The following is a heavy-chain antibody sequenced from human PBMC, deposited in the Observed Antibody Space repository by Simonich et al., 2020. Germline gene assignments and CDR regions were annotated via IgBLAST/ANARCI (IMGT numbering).Heavy chain of an antibody. J-gene: IGHJ4*02. V-gene: IGHV3-30*07. Sequence: QVQLVESGGGVVQPGRSLRLSCAASGFTFSSSAMHWVRQAPGKGLEWVAGISYYGNNKYYADSVKGRFTISRDKSKNTLYLQMNSLRAEDTAVYYCARDGERYCGGDCYSYFDYWGQGTLVTVSS. CDR2: ISYYGNNK. D-gene: IGHD2-21*02. CDR1: GFTFSSSA. CDR3: ARDGERYCGGDCYSYFDY.